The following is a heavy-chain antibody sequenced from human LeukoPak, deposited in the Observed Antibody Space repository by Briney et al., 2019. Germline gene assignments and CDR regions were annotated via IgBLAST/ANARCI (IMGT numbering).Heavy chain of an antibody. Sequence: GGSLRLSCAASGFTFDDYAMGWVRQAPGKGLEWVSGINWNGGSTGYADSVKGRFTISRDNAKNSLFLQMNSLRAEDTALYHCARVRSINYFGSGSLDYWGQGTLVTVSS. J-gene: IGHJ4*02. V-gene: IGHV3-20*01. D-gene: IGHD3-10*01. CDR3: ARVRSINYFGSGSLDY. CDR1: GFTFDDYA. CDR2: INWNGGST.